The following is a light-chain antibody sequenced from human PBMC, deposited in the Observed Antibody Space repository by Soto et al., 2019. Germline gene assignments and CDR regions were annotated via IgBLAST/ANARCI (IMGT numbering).Light chain of an antibody. CDR1: SSDVGGYNY. J-gene: IGLJ2*01. CDR3: SSYTSNRTYVV. CDR2: DVS. V-gene: IGLV2-14*01. Sequence: QSVLTQPASVSGSPGQSITISCTGTSSDVGGYNYVSWYQQHPGKAPKLMIYDVSNRPSGVSNRFSGSKSGNTASLTISGLQAEDEADYYCSSYTSNRTYVVFGGGTKLTVL.